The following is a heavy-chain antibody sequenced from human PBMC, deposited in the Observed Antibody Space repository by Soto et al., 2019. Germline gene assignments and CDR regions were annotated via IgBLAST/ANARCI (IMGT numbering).Heavy chain of an antibody. CDR1: GFTFSSYA. Sequence: GGSLRLSCAASGFTFSSYAMSWVRQAPGKGLEWVSAISGSGGSTYYSDSVKGRFTISRDNSKNTLYLQMNSLRAEDTAVYYCAKDSRYFDWSYWGQGTLVTVSS. CDR2: ISGSGGST. CDR3: AKDSRYFDWSY. V-gene: IGHV3-23*01. D-gene: IGHD3-9*01. J-gene: IGHJ4*02.